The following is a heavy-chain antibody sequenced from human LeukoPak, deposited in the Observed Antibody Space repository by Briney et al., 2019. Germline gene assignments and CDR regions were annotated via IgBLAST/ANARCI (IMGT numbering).Heavy chain of an antibody. V-gene: IGHV4-59*01. CDR1: GGSISSYY. CDR2: IYYSGST. J-gene: IGHJ5*02. CDR3: ARDYGGKGWFDP. Sequence: PSETLSLTCTVSGGSISSYYWSWIRQPPGKGLEWIGYIYYSGSTNYNPSLKSRVTISVDTSKNQFSLKLSSVTAADTAVYYCARDYGGKGWFDPWGQGTLVTVSP. D-gene: IGHD4-23*01.